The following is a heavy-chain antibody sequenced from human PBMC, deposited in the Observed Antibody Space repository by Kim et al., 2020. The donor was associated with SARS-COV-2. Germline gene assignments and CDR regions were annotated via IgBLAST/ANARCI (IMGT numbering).Heavy chain of an antibody. J-gene: IGHJ2*01. CDR2: VFDSGST. CDR3: ARGNYYYDGSGNPRFWYFDL. Sequence: SETLSLTCTVSGGSISYYYWSWIRQPPGKGLEWIGYVFDSGSTKYNPSLKSRVSILLDMSKKQFALQLTSVTAADTSIYYCARGNYYYDGSGNPRFWYFDLWGRSTLVTVSS. D-gene: IGHD3-22*01. CDR1: GGSISYYY. V-gene: IGHV4-59*01.